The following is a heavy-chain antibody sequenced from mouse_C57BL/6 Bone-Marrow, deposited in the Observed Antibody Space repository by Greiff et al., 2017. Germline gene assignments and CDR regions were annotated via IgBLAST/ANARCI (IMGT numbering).Heavy chain of an antibody. Sequence: VQLQQSGPGLVKPSQSLSLTCSVTGYSITSGYYWNWIRQFPGNKLEWMGYISYDGSNNYNPSLKNRISITRDTSKNQFFLKLNSVTTEDTATYYCARGGYSNYEWYFDFWGTGTTVTVSS. D-gene: IGHD2-5*01. CDR1: GYSITSGYY. CDR2: ISYDGSN. V-gene: IGHV3-6*01. CDR3: ARGGYSNYEWYFDF. J-gene: IGHJ1*03.